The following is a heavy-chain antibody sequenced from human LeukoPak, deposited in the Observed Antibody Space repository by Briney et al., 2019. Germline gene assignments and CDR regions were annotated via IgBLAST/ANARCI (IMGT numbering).Heavy chain of an antibody. CDR3: ARDFGRWFFDY. D-gene: IGHD4-23*01. CDR2: IRSSGSTI. Sequence: GGSLRLSCAASGFAFSSYEMIWVRQAPGKGLEWVSYIRSSGSTIYYADSVKGRFTISRDNAKNSLYLLMNSLRAEDTAVYYCARDFGRWFFDYWGQGTLVAVSS. V-gene: IGHV3-48*03. J-gene: IGHJ4*02. CDR1: GFAFSSYE.